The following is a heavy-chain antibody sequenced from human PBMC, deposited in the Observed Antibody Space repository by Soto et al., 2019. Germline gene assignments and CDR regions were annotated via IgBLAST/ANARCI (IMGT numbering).Heavy chain of an antibody. CDR1: GGSISSRSHY. J-gene: IGHJ4*01. V-gene: IGHV4-39*01. CDR2: SYYRGST. CDR3: ATADGFGVVTPFFEY. D-gene: IGHD3-3*01. Sequence: QLQLQESGPGLVKPPESLSLTCTVSGGSISSRSHYWGWIRQSPGRHLEWIGSSYYRGSTHYNPSLKTRVTISVDTSKNQVSLTVYSVTAADTAVYYCATADGFGVVTPFFEYWGHGMLVTVSS.